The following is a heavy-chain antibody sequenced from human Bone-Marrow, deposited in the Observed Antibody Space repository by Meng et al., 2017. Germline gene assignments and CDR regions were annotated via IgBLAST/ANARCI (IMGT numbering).Heavy chain of an antibody. CDR3: ARYPSGPVPSSGWHHYYYYGMDV. CDR1: GYTFTSYD. CDR2: INTNTGNP. J-gene: IGHJ6*02. D-gene: IGHD6-19*01. V-gene: IGHV7-4-1*02. Sequence: ASVKVSCKASGYTFTSYDINWVRQAPGQGLEWMGWINTNTGNPTYAQGFTGRFVFSLDTSVSTAYLQISSLKAEDTAVYYCARYPSGPVPSSGWHHYYYYGMDVWGQGTTVTVSS.